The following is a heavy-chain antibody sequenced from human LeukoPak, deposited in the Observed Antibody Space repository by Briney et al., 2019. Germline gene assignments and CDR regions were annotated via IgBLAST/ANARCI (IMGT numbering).Heavy chain of an antibody. V-gene: IGHV4-59*08. CDR3: ARHAIGYCDGGSCPFYFDY. CDR2: IYYTGHC. D-gene: IGHD2-15*01. J-gene: IGHJ4*02. CDR1: GGSISTHY. Sequence: SDPLSLTCTVSGGSISTHYWRWTRHPPGMALEWIAYIYYTGHCKYNPSLKSRVTISVDTSKIQFSLNLSSVTAADTAVYCCARHAIGYCDGGSCPFYFDYWGQETLVSVSS.